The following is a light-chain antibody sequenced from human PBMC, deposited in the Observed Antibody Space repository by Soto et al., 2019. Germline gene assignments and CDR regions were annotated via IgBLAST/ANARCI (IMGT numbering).Light chain of an antibody. CDR3: QNYNSAPWT. Sequence: DIQMTQSPSSLSASVGDRVTITCRASQGISNYLAWYQQQPGKVPKLLIYVASTLQSGVPSRFSGSGSGTDFTLTISSLQPEDVATYYCQNYNSAPWTFGQGTRLEIK. CDR1: QGISNY. V-gene: IGKV1-27*01. CDR2: VAS. J-gene: IGKJ1*01.